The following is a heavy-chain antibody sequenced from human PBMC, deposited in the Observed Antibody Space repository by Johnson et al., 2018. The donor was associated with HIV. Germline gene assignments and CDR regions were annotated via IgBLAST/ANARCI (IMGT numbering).Heavy chain of an antibody. CDR3: AREMNAGNDAFDI. CDR1: GFTFSSYA. CDR2: ISYDGSNK. V-gene: IGHV3-30-3*01. J-gene: IGHJ3*02. Sequence: QVQLVESGGGVVQPGRSLRLSCAASGFTFSSYAMHWVSQAPGKGLEWVAVISYDGSNKYYADSVKGRFPISRDNSKKTRYLQMNSLRAEDTAVYYCAREMNAGNDAFDIWGQGTMVTVSS.